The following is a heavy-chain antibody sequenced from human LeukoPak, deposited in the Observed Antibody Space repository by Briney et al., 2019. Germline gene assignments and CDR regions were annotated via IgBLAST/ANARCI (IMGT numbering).Heavy chain of an antibody. J-gene: IGHJ5*02. CDR3: ATPPVGYYYGSGRSSWFDP. D-gene: IGHD3-10*01. CDR1: GYTLTELS. CDR2: FDPEDGET. Sequence: ASVKVSCKVSGYTLTELSMHWVRQAPGKGLEWMGGFDPEDGETIYAQKFQGRVTMTEDTSTDTAYMELSSLRSEDTAVYYCATPPVGYYYGSGRSSWFDPWGQGTLATVSS. V-gene: IGHV1-24*01.